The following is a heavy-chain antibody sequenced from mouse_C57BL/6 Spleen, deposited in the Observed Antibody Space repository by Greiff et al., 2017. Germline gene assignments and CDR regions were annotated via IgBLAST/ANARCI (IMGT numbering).Heavy chain of an antibody. V-gene: IGHV1-11*01. J-gene: IGHJ4*01. CDR1: GYTFTDHI. Sequence: QVQLQQSGAELARPGASVTLSCKASGYTFTDHIMNWVKKRPGQGLEWIGRIYPVSGETTYNQKFMGKATFSVDRSSSTVYMVLNSLTSEDPAVYYCASGYYGSRDAMDYWGQGTSVTVSS. CDR2: IYPVSGET. D-gene: IGHD1-1*01. CDR3: ASGYYGSRDAMDY.